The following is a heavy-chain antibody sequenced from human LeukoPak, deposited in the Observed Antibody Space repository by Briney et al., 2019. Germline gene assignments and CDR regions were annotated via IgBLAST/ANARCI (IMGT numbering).Heavy chain of an antibody. Sequence: SETLSLTCTVSGGSISSYYWSWIRQPPGKGLEWIGYIYYSGSTDYNPSLKSRVTISVDTSKNQFSLKLSSAIAADTAVYYCARRYCSSTSCYHGMDVWGQGTTVTVSS. V-gene: IGHV4-59*01. J-gene: IGHJ6*02. CDR3: ARRYCSSTSCYHGMDV. CDR2: IYYSGST. CDR1: GGSISSYY. D-gene: IGHD2-2*01.